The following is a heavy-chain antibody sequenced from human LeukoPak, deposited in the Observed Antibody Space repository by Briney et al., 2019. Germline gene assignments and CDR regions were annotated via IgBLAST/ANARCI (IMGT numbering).Heavy chain of an antibody. CDR1: GYTFTGYY. D-gene: IGHD2-15*01. CDR2: INPNSGGT. Sequence: ASVTVSCKASGYTFTGYYMHWVRQAPGQGLEWMGWINPNSGGTNYAQKFQGRVTMTRDTSISTAYMELSRLRSDDTAVYYCARDDDRYCGGGSCYSGVGDYWGQGTLVTVSS. V-gene: IGHV1-2*02. CDR3: ARDDDRYCGGGSCYSGVGDY. J-gene: IGHJ4*02.